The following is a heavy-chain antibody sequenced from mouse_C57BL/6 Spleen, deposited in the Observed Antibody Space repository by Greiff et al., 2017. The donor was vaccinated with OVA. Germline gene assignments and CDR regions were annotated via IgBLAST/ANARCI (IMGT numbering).Heavy chain of an antibody. CDR2: SRNKANDYTT. CDR1: GFTFSDFY. J-gene: IGHJ1*03. CDR3: ARDEGDGYVDV. V-gene: IGHV7-1*01. D-gene: IGHD3-3*01. Sequence: EVKLVESGGGLVQSGRSLRLSCATSGFTFSDFYMEWVRQAPGKGLEWIAASRNKANDYTTEYSASVKGRFIVSRDTSQSILYLQMNALRAEDTAIYYCARDEGDGYVDVWGTGTTVTVSS.